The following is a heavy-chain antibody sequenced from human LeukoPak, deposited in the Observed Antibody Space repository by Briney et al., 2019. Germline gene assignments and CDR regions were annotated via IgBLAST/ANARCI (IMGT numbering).Heavy chain of an antibody. CDR3: AKDNDGTPDY. V-gene: IGHV3-30*02. D-gene: IGHD1-1*01. Sequence: GTSLRLSCAASGFTFSSYAMHWVRQAPGKGLEWVAFIRYDGSNKYYADSVKGRFTISRDNSKNTLYLQMNSLRAEDTAVYYCAKDNDGTPDYWGQGTLVTVSS. CDR2: IRYDGSNK. CDR1: GFTFSSYA. J-gene: IGHJ4*02.